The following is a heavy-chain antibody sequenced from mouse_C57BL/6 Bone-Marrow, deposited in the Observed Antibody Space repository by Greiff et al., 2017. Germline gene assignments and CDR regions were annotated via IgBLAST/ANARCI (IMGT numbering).Heavy chain of an antibody. CDR2: ISSGSSTI. CDR1: GFTFSDYG. J-gene: IGHJ2*01. Sequence: EVQVVESGGGLVKPGGSLKLSCAASGFTFSDYGMHWVRQAPEKGLEWVAYISSGSSTIYYADTVKGRFTISRDNAKNTLFLQMTSLRYEDTAMYYCAKGGYYGSSYDYWGQGTTLTVSS. V-gene: IGHV5-17*01. D-gene: IGHD1-1*01. CDR3: AKGGYYGSSYDY.